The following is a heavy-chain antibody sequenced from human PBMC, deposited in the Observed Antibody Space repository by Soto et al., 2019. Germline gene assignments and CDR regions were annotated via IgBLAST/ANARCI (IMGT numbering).Heavy chain of an antibody. D-gene: IGHD1-1*01. CDR1: GFTFSSYA. CDR2: ISYDGSNK. J-gene: IGHJ3*02. V-gene: IGHV3-30-3*01. Sequence: PGGSLRLSCAASGFTFSSYAMDWVRQAPGKGLEWVAVISYDGSNKYYADSVKGRFTISRDNSKNTLYLQMNSLRAEDTAVYYCASTTKDAFDIWGQGTMVTVSS. CDR3: ASTTKDAFDI.